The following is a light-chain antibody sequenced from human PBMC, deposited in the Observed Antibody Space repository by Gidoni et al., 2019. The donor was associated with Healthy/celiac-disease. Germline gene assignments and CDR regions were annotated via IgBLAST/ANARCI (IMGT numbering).Light chain of an antibody. V-gene: IGLV2-8*01. CDR3: SSYAGSNNLV. CDR1: SSDVGGYNY. Sequence: QSALTQPPSASGSPGQSVTLPCTGTSSDVGGYNYVSWYQQHPGKAPKLMIYEVSKRPPGVPDRFSGSKSGNTASLTVSGLQAEDEADYYCSSYAGSNNLVFGGGTKLTVL. CDR2: EVS. J-gene: IGLJ2*01.